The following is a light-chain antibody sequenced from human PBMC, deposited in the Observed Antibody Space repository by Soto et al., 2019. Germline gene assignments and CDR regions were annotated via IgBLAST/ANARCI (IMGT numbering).Light chain of an antibody. CDR2: AAS. CDR3: QQASSFPHT. J-gene: IGKJ2*01. V-gene: IGKV1-12*01. CDR1: QDISKW. Sequence: DIQMTQSPSSVSAPVGDRVTISCRASQDISKWLAWFQQKPGKAPKLLISAASTLQSGVPSRFSGIGSGTEFTLTIQSLQPDDIGTYYCQQASSFPHTFGQGTQVEIK.